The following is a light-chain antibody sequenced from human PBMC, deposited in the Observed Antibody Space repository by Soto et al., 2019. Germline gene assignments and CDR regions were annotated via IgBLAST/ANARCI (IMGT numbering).Light chain of an antibody. CDR2: DAS. V-gene: IGKV3D-20*02. Sequence: EIVLTQSPGTLSLSPGERATLSCRASQSVSSSYLAWYQQKPGQAPRLLIYDASNRATGIPARFSGSGSGTDFTLTISSLRPDDFATYYCLQSHSTPLTFGQGTRLEIK. CDR1: QSVSSSY. CDR3: LQSHSTPLT. J-gene: IGKJ5*01.